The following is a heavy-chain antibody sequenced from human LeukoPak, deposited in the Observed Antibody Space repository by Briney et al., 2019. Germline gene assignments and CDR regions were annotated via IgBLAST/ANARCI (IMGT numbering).Heavy chain of an antibody. Sequence: PSETLSLPCTVSGGSISSFYWSWLRQPPGKGLKWIGYIYHCGSAKYNPSLKSRVTISVDTSKNQFSLKLSSVTAADTAVYYCARQPGEMSTIAAIDYWGQGTLVTVSS. J-gene: IGHJ4*02. CDR2: IYHCGSA. V-gene: IGHV4-59*01. CDR1: GGSISSFY. CDR3: ARQPGEMSTIAAIDY. D-gene: IGHD5-24*01.